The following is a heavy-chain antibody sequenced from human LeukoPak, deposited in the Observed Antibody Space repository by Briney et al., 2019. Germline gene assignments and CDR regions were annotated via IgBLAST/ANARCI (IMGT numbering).Heavy chain of an antibody. CDR1: GGSISSYF. CDR2: IYSSGDT. CDR3: ARTVRYFLAGQFPLDHYFDF. Sequence: PSETLSLTCTVSGGSISSYFWDWIRQPAGKGLEWIGRIYSSGDTNYNPSLKSRVTMSVDTSKNQFSLRLSSVTAADTAVFYCARTVRYFLAGQFPLDHYFDFWGQGSLVTVSS. J-gene: IGHJ4*02. V-gene: IGHV4-4*07. D-gene: IGHD6-19*01.